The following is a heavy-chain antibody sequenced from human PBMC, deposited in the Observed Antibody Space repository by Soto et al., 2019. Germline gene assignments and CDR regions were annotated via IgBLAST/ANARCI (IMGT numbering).Heavy chain of an antibody. CDR2: IIPIFGTA. J-gene: IGHJ4*02. D-gene: IGHD2-15*01. CDR3: ALFIRYCSGGSCYSLN. V-gene: IGHV1-69*13. CDR1: GGTFSSYA. Sequence: ASVKVSCKASGGTFSSYAISWVRQAPGQGLEWMGGIIPIFGTANYAQKFQGRVTITADESTSTAYMELSSLRSEDTAVYYCALFIRYCSGGSCYSLNWGPGTMLPVYS.